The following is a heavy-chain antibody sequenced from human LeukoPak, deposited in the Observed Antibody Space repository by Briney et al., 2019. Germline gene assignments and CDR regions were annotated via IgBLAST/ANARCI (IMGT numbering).Heavy chain of an antibody. V-gene: IGHV3-30*02. CDR1: GFLFSGFG. CDR3: AKGGGYEAQYYYYYLDV. CDR2: IRYDGSNK. Sequence: GGSLRLSCEASGFLFSGFGMHWVRQSPGKGLEWVAFIRYDGSNKYYADSVKGRFTISRDNSKNTLYLQMKSLRAEDTAVYYCAKGGGYEAQYYYYYLDVWGKGTTVTISS. D-gene: IGHD5-12*01. J-gene: IGHJ6*03.